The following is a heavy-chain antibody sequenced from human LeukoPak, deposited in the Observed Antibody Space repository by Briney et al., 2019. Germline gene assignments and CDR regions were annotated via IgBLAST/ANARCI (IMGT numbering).Heavy chain of an antibody. CDR1: GYSFTTYW. V-gene: IGHV5-51*01. CDR2: IYPGDSDT. D-gene: IGHD3-22*01. Sequence: GESLEISCKGSGYSFTTYWIGWVRQMPGKGLEWMGIIYPGDSDTRYSPSFQGQVTISADKSISTAYLQWSSLKASDTAMYYCARPLDSSGYYPGYWGQGTLVTVSS. CDR3: ARPLDSSGYYPGY. J-gene: IGHJ4*02.